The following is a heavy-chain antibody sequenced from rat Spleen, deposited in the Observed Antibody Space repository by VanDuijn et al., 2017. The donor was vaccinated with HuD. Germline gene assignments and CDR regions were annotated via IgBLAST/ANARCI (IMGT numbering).Heavy chain of an antibody. CDR3: TRLYYGNWFAF. Sequence: EVRLVESGGGLVRPGRSLKLSCAASGFTFSDYYMAWVRQAPTKGLEWVATISYDGSSTYYRDSVKGRFTISRDNAKSTLYLQMDSLRSEDTATYYCTRLYYGNWFAFWGQGTLVTVSS. CDR2: ISYDGSST. CDR1: GFTFSDYY. J-gene: IGHJ3*01. V-gene: IGHV5-7*01. D-gene: IGHD1-6*01.